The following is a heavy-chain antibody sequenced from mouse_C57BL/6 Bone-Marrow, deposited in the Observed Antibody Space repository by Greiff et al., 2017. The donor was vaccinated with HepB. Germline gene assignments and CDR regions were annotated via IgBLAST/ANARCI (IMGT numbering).Heavy chain of an antibody. CDR3: ARRREYYGSSYDAMDY. V-gene: IGHV8-12*01. CDR1: GFSLSTSGMG. D-gene: IGHD1-1*01. J-gene: IGHJ4*01. Sequence: QVTLKESGPGILQSSQTLSLTCSFSGFSLSTSGMGVSWIRQPSGKGLEWLAHIYWDDDKRYNPSLKSRLTISKDTSRNQVFLKITSVDTADTATYYCARRREYYGSSYDAMDYWGQGTSVTVSS. CDR2: IYWDDDK.